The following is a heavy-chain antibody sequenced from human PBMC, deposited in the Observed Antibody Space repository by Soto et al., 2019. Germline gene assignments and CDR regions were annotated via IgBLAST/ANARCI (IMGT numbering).Heavy chain of an antibody. D-gene: IGHD5-12*01. V-gene: IGHV3-33*01. J-gene: IGHJ4*02. CDR2: IWYDGSNK. Sequence: PGGSLRLSCAASGFTFSSYGMHWVRQAPGKGLEWVAVIWYDGSNKYYADSVKGRFTISRDNSKNTLYLQMNSLRAEDTAVYYCARADSGYEFDYWGQGTLVTVSS. CDR3: ARADSGYEFDY. CDR1: GFTFSSYG.